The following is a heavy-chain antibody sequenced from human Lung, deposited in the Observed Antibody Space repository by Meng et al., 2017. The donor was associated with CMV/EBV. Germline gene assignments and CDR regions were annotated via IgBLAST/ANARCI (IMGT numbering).Heavy chain of an antibody. D-gene: IGHD3-10*01. CDR3: LRRSGGSV. J-gene: IGHJ1*01. CDR1: GESISNNYW. CDR2: ISHRGSS. V-gene: IGHV4-4*02. Sequence: VHLGESGAARVEPSEPLALTCAVSGESISNNYWWCWVRQPPGKWLGWIGEISHRGSSAYHPSLKSRVSMSIAKSKNHFSLKLTSVTAADTAVYHCLRRSGGSVWGQGTLVTVSS.